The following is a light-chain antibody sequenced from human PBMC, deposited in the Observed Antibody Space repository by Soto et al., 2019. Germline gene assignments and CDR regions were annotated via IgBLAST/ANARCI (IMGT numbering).Light chain of an antibody. CDR1: QSVLYSSNNKNY. Sequence: DPVLSHSAVSLDVSLGKSSTISCDSSQSVLYSSNNKNYLAWYQQKPGQPPKALIYWASTRESGVPDRFSGSGSGTDFTLTISSLQAEDVAVYYCQQYYTTPWTSGQGTKVDI. V-gene: IGKV4-1*01. J-gene: IGKJ1*01. CDR3: QQYYTTPWT. CDR2: WAS.